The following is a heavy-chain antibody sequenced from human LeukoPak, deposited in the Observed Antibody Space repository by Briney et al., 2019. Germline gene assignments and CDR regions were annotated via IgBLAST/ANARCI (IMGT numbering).Heavy chain of an antibody. Sequence: GASVNLSCKASGYTFIGYYMHWVRQAPGQGLEWMGWINPNSGGTNYAKKFQGRVTMTRDTSISTAFMELSRLRSDDTAVYYCARGGYYDSSGSTVNWGQGNLVTVSS. V-gene: IGHV1-2*02. D-gene: IGHD3-22*01. J-gene: IGHJ4*02. CDR2: INPNSGGT. CDR3: ARGGYYDSSGSTVN. CDR1: GYTFIGYY.